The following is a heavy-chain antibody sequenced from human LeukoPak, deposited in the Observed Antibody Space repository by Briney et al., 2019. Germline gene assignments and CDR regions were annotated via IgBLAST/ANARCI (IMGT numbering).Heavy chain of an antibody. D-gene: IGHD2-2*01. Sequence: PSETLSLTCTVSGGSISSSSYYWGWIRQPPGKGLEWIGSIYYSGSTYYNPSLKSRVTISVDTSKNQFSLKLSSVTAVDTAVYYCARPLVYCSSTSCWRDAFDIWGQGTMVTVSS. V-gene: IGHV4-39*01. J-gene: IGHJ3*02. CDR3: ARPLVYCSSTSCWRDAFDI. CDR1: GGSISSSSYY. CDR2: IYYSGST.